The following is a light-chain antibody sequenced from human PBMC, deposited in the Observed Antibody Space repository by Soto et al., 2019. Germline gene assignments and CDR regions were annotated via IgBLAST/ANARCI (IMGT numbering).Light chain of an antibody. CDR3: LQDINYPWT. Sequence: DFQMTQSPSSLSASVGDRVTITCRASQSFSTYLAWYQQKPGKVPKLLISGISTLQSGVPSRFSGSGSGTDFTLAISSLQPEDSATYYCLQDINYPWTFGQGTKVDIK. CDR2: GIS. V-gene: IGKV1-27*01. J-gene: IGKJ1*01. CDR1: QSFSTY.